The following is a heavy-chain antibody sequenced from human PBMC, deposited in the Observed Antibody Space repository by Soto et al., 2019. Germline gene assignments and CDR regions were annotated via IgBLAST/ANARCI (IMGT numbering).Heavy chain of an antibody. D-gene: IGHD5-18*01. CDR2: INAGNGNT. Sequence: ASVKVSCKASGYTFTSYAMHWVRQAPGQRLEWMGWINAGNGNTKYSQKFQGRVTITRDTSASTAYMELSSLRSEDTAVYYCARSGYGYVKREYYYYGMDVWGQGTTVTVSS. V-gene: IGHV1-3*01. CDR1: GYTFTSYA. J-gene: IGHJ6*02. CDR3: ARSGYGYVKREYYYYGMDV.